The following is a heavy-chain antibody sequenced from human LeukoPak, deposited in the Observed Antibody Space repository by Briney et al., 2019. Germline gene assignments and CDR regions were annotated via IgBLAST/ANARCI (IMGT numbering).Heavy chain of an antibody. Sequence: PSETLSLTCTVSGGSISSYYWSWIRQPPGKGLEWIGYIYYSGSTTYNPSLKSRVTISVDTSKNQFSLKLSSVTAADTAVYYCASLAVRAGIVATIVYCGQGTLVTVSS. CDR3: ASLAVRAGIVATIVY. CDR1: GGSISSYY. CDR2: IYYSGST. D-gene: IGHD5-12*01. V-gene: IGHV4-59*01. J-gene: IGHJ4*02.